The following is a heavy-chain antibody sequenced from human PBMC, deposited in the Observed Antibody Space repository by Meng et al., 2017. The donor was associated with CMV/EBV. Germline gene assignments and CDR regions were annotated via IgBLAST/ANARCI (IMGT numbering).Heavy chain of an antibody. V-gene: IGHV4-34*01. CDR1: GGSFSGYY. Sequence: GSLRLSCAVYGGSFSGYYWSWIRQPPGKGLEWIGEINHSGSTNYNPSLKSRVTISVDTSKNQFSLKLSSVTAADTAVYYCARDMNMGSHDYVRGSCRSGGIDYWGRGTLVTVSS. D-gene: IGHD3-16*02. J-gene: IGHJ4*02. CDR3: ARDMNMGSHDYVRGSCRSGGIDY. CDR2: INHSGST.